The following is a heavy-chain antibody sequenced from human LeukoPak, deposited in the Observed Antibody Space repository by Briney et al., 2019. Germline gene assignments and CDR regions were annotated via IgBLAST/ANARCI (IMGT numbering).Heavy chain of an antibody. CDR1: EFTFSSYW. Sequence: GGSLRLSCAASEFTFSSYWMHWVRQAPGEGLVWVSRMNSDGSITAYADSVKGRFTISRDNSKNTLYLQMNSLRAEDTAVYYCAKDYYDSSGYFRVPHVFDYWGQGTLVTVSS. V-gene: IGHV3-74*03. J-gene: IGHJ4*02. CDR2: MNSDGSIT. D-gene: IGHD3-22*01. CDR3: AKDYYDSSGYFRVPHVFDY.